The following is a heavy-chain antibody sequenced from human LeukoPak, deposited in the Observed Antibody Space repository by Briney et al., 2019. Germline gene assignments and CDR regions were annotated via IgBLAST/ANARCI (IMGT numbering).Heavy chain of an antibody. V-gene: IGHV1-46*01. D-gene: IGHD3-22*01. CDR3: ARDRDSSGYYYKLGAFDI. Sequence: GASVKVSCKASGYTFTSYYMHWVRQAPGQGLEWMGIINPSGGSTSYAQKFQGRVTMTRDTSTRTVYMEMSSLRSEDTAVYYCARDRDSSGYYYKLGAFDIWGQGTMVTVSS. CDR2: INPSGGST. CDR1: GYTFTSYY. J-gene: IGHJ3*02.